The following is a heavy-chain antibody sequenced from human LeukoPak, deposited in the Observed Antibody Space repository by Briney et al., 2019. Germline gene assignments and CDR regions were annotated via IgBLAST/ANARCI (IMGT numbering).Heavy chain of an antibody. V-gene: IGHV3-53*04. J-gene: IGHJ6*02. D-gene: IGHD5-24*01. CDR2: IYSGGST. Sequence: GGSLRPSCAASGFTVSSNYMSWVRQAPGKGLEWVSVIYSGGSTYYADSVKGRFTISRHNSKNTLYLQMNSLRAEDTAVYYCARDSPRDGYKWCPTSVYYGMDVWGQGTTVTVSS. CDR3: ARDSPRDGYKWCPTSVYYGMDV. CDR1: GFTVSSNY.